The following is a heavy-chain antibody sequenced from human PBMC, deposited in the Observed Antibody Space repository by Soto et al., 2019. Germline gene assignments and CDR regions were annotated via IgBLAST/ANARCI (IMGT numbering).Heavy chain of an antibody. CDR3: ARDSFYGSGTSSPRLYYYMDV. V-gene: IGHV1-8*01. Sequence: ASVKVSCKASGYTFTSYDINWVRQATGQGLEWMGWMNPNSGNTGYAQKFQGRVTMTRNTSISTAYMELSSLRSEATAVYYCARDSFYGSGTSSPRLYYYMDVWGKGTTVTVAS. J-gene: IGHJ6*03. D-gene: IGHD2-2*01. CDR2: MNPNSGNT. CDR1: GYTFTSYD.